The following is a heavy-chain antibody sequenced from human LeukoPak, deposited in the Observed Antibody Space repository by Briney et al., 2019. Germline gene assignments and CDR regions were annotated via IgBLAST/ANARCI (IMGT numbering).Heavy chain of an antibody. Sequence: PGGSLRLSCAASGFTFSSYAVSWVRQVPGKGLEWVSSISSSSSYIYYADSVKGRFTISRDNAKNSLYLQMNSLRAEDTAVYYCARDSGVLRYFDWTTPGGYDYWGQGTLVTVSS. D-gene: IGHD3-9*01. V-gene: IGHV3-21*01. CDR1: GFTFSSYA. CDR2: ISSSSSYI. J-gene: IGHJ4*02. CDR3: ARDSGVLRYFDWTTPGGYDY.